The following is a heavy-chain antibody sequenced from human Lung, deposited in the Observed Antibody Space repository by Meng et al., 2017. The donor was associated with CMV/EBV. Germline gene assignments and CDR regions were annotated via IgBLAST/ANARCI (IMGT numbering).Heavy chain of an antibody. CDR2: INHSGST. CDR3: ARGRVTGTTGGWFDP. V-gene: IGHV4-34*01. Sequence: SQTXXLTCAVYGGSFSGYYWSWIRQPPGKGLEWIGEINHSGSTNYNPSLKSRVTISVDTSKNQFSLKLSSVTAADTAVYYCARGRVTGTTGGWFDPWGQGTLVTVSS. J-gene: IGHJ5*02. D-gene: IGHD1-7*01. CDR1: GGSFSGYY.